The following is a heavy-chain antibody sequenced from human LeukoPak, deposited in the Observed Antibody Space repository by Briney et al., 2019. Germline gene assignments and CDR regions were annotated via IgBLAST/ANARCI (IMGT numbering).Heavy chain of an antibody. V-gene: IGHV1-2*02. CDR2: INPNSGGT. CDR1: GYTFTDYY. J-gene: IGHJ5*02. Sequence: ASVKVSCKASGYTFTDYYMNWVRQAPGQGLEWMGWINPNSGGTNYAQKFQGRVTMTRDTSISTAYMELSRLRSDDTAVYYCARERSSGYSYWFDPWGQGTLVTVSS. D-gene: IGHD3-22*01. CDR3: ARERSSGYSYWFDP.